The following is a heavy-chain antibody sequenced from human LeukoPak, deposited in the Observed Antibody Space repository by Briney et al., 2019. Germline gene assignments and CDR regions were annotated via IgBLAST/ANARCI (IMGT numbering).Heavy chain of an antibody. CDR1: GFTFSNYW. CDR2: IKQDGSER. V-gene: IGHV3-7*04. Sequence: GGSLRLSXAASGFTFSNYWLSWVRQAPGKGLEGVANIKQDGSERYYVDSVKGRFIVSRDNAKNSLYLEMNSLRAEDTAVCYCARVYDVWSGYYRDYWGQGTLVTVSS. D-gene: IGHD3-3*01. CDR3: ARVYDVWSGYYRDY. J-gene: IGHJ4*02.